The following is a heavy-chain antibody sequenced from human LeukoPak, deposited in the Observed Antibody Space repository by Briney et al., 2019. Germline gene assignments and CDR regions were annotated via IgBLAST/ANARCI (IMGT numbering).Heavy chain of an antibody. CDR3: AKDKFSVAVVADRLKWFDP. Sequence: PGGSLRLSCAASGFTFSSYDMSWVRQAPGKGPEWVTCISGSGGTTYYADSVKGRFTISRDNSKNTLYLQMNSLRADDTAVYYCAKDKFSVAVVADRLKWFDPWGQGTLVTVSS. CDR1: GFTFSSYD. CDR2: ISGSGGTT. J-gene: IGHJ5*02. D-gene: IGHD2-15*01. V-gene: IGHV3-23*01.